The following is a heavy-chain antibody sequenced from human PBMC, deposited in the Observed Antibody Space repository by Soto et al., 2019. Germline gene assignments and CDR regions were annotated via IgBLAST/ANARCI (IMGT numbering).Heavy chain of an antibody. Sequence: ASVKVSCKASGYTFTGYYLHWVRQAPGQGLEWMGWINPSSGGTNYAQKFQGWATMTRDTSISTAYMELNRLTSDDTAVYYCARSRTVLPAAIIGPLYGTEVWGHGTTVNVSS. J-gene: IGHJ6*02. CDR3: ARSRTVLPAAIIGPLYGTEV. D-gene: IGHD2-2*01. V-gene: IGHV1-2*04. CDR1: GYTFTGYY. CDR2: INPSSGGT.